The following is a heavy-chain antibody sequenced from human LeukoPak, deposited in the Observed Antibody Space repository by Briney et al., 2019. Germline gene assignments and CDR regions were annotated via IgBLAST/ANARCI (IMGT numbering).Heavy chain of an antibody. CDR2: ISYDGTNK. D-gene: IGHD5-18*01. V-gene: IGHV3-30-3*01. CDR1: GFTFSNYA. Sequence: GGSLRLSCAASGFTFSNYAMHWVRQAPGKGLEWVAVISYDGTNKYYADSVKGRFTISRDNAKNSLYLQMNSLRAEDTAVYYCARDLQLWRWGQGTLVTVSS. CDR3: ARDLQLWR. J-gene: IGHJ4*02.